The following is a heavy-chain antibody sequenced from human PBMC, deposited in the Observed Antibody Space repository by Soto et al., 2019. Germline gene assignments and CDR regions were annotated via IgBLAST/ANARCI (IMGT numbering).Heavy chain of an antibody. CDR3: ARESEDLTSNFDY. V-gene: IGHV3-21*06. Sequence: GSLRLSCAASGFTFTRYSMNWVRQAPGKGLEWVSSISSTTNSIYYGDSMKGRFTISRDNAKNSLYLEMNGLRAEDTAVYYCARESEDLTSNFDYWGQGTLVTVSS. J-gene: IGHJ4*02. CDR1: GFTFTRYS. CDR2: ISSTTNSI.